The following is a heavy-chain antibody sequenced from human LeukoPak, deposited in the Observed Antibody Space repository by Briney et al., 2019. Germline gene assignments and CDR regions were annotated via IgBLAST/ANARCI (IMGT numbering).Heavy chain of an antibody. CDR3: ARAFNYSSGWENYYYYYMDV. CDR2: INPNSGGT. CDR1: GYTFTGYY. V-gene: IGHV1-2*02. Sequence: VASVKVSCKASGYTFTGYYMHWVRQAPGQGLEWMGWINPNSGGTNYAQKFQGRVTMTRDTSISTAYMELSRLRSDDTAVYYCARAFNYSSGWENYYYYYMDVWGKGTTVTVSS. J-gene: IGHJ6*03. D-gene: IGHD6-19*01.